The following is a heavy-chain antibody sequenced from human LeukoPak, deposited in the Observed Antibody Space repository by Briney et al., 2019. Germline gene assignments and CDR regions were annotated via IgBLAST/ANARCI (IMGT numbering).Heavy chain of an antibody. CDR1: GGSISSLY. J-gene: IGHJ6*02. CDR2: IYSSGST. V-gene: IGHV4-59*11. D-gene: IGHD5-18*01. CDR3: ARVDTAMAEDV. Sequence: PSETLSLTCTVSGGSISSLYWSWIRQPPGKGLEWIGYIYSSGSTKYNPSLKSRVTMSVDTSKNQFSLKLSSVTAADTAVYYCARVDTAMAEDVWGQGTTVTVSS.